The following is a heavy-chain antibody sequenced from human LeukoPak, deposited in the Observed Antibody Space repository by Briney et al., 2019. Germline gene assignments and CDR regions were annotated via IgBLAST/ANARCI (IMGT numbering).Heavy chain of an antibody. CDR3: ARAADYYDSSGYDY. V-gene: IGHV1-69*05. J-gene: IGHJ4*02. CDR1: GGTFSSYA. D-gene: IGHD3-22*01. Sequence: SVTVSCKASGGTFSSYAISWVRQAPGPGLEWMGGIIPIFGTANYAQKFQGRVTITTDESTSTAYMELSSLRSEDTAVYYCARAADYYDSSGYDYWGQGTLVTVSS. CDR2: IIPIFGTA.